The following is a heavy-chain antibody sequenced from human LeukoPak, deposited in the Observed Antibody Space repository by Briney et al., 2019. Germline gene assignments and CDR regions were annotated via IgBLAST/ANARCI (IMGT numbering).Heavy chain of an antibody. Sequence: SETLSLTCTVSGGSISSGDYYWSWIRQPPGKGLEWIGYIYYSGSTYYNPSLKSRVTISVDTSKNQFSLKLSSVTAADTAVYYCARFPAPTGYFDLWGRGTLVTVSS. CDR2: IYYSGST. CDR1: GGSISSGDYY. D-gene: IGHD2-15*01. CDR3: ARFPAPTGYFDL. V-gene: IGHV4-30-4*01. J-gene: IGHJ2*01.